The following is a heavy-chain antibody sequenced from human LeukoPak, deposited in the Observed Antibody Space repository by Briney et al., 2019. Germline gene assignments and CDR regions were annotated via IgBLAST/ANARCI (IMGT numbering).Heavy chain of an antibody. CDR3: VRESDVWSGPGIGRPLDV. V-gene: IGHV3-7*01. Sequence: GGSLRLSCLASGFTFSNSWMTWVRQAPGRGLEWVSNIKEDGSDKQYVDSVRGRFTISRDNAKKSVSLQMDGLRAEDTGVYHCVRESDVWSGPGIGRPLDVWGNGTTVTVSS. CDR2: IKEDGSDK. J-gene: IGHJ6*04. D-gene: IGHD3-3*01. CDR1: GFTFSNSW.